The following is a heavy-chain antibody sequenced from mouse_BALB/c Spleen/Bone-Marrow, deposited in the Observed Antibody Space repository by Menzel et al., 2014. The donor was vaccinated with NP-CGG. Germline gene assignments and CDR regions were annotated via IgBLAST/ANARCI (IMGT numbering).Heavy chain of an antibody. V-gene: IGHV1S81*02. CDR1: GYTFSSYY. CDR3: TRSNYGYWYFDV. D-gene: IGHD1-1*01. Sequence: VQLQQSRAELVKPGASVKLSCKASGYTFSSYYMYWVKQRPGQGLEWIGEINPSNGGTKFNEKFKSKATLTVDKSSSTAYMQLSSLTSEDSAVYYCTRSNYGYWYFDVWGAGTTDTVSS. J-gene: IGHJ1*01. CDR2: INPSNGGT.